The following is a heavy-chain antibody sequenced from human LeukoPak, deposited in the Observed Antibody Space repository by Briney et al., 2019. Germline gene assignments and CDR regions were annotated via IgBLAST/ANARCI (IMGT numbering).Heavy chain of an antibody. J-gene: IGHJ4*02. CDR3: ARWYSSGWYTSWEFDY. Sequence: EASVKVSCKASGYTFTSYGISWVRQAPGQGLEWMGWISAYNGNTNYAQKLQGRVTMTTDTSTSTAYMELRSLRSDDTAVYYCARWYSSGWYTSWEFDYWGQGTLVTVSS. CDR2: ISAYNGNT. CDR1: GYTFTSYG. V-gene: IGHV1-18*01. D-gene: IGHD6-19*01.